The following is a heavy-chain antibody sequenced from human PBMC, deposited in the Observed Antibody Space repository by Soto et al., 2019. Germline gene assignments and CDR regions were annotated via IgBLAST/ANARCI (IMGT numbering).Heavy chain of an antibody. CDR2: ISVYNGDT. CDR3: ARDKVYLQTTRRVYYYGMDV. Sequence: ASVKVSCKASGFTFTSFGISWVRQAPGQGPEWMGWISVYNGDTNYAQNLRDRVSMTTDTSTNTAYMELRSLRSDDTAVYYCARDKVYLQTTRRVYYYGMDVWGQGTTVTVSS. J-gene: IGHJ6*02. D-gene: IGHD6-6*01. V-gene: IGHV1-18*04. CDR1: GFTFTSFG.